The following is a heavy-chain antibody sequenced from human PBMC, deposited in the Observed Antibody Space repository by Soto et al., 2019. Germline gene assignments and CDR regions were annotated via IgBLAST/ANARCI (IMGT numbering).Heavy chain of an antibody. CDR2: ISSNGSAI. V-gene: IGHV3-48*02. Sequence: GGSLRLSCAASGFTFSSYSVNWVRQAPGRGLEWVSYISSNGSAIYYADSVKGRFSISRDNGKNSLYLQMSILRDDDTALYYCARGTMGSWSFDYWGQGTPVTVSS. D-gene: IGHD6-13*01. CDR3: ARGTMGSWSFDY. J-gene: IGHJ4*02. CDR1: GFTFSSYS.